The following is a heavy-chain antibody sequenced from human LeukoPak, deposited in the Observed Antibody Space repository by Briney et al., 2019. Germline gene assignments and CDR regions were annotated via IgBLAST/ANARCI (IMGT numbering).Heavy chain of an antibody. CDR2: INPASGGA. CDR3: ATKFYHDTSGYPALAH. J-gene: IGHJ4*02. V-gene: IGHV1-2*02. Sequence: ASVKVSCKATGYTFTGYYLHWVRQAPGQGLEWMGCINPASGGADYAQKFQDRVTMTRDTSISTAYLDLSSLRFDDTAVYYCATKFYHDTSGYPALAHWGQGTLVSVAS. CDR1: GYTFTGYY. D-gene: IGHD3-22*01.